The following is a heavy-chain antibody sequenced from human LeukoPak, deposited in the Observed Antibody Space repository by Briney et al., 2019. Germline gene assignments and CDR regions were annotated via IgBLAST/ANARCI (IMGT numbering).Heavy chain of an antibody. Sequence: ASVKVSCKASGYTFTSYYMHWVRQAPGQGLEWMGIINPSGGSTSYAQKFQGRVTMTRDMSTSTAYLEMSSLTSEDTAVYYCAREGEYYSESGNLVDASDVWGQGTMVTVSA. CDR2: INPSGGST. J-gene: IGHJ3*01. CDR3: AREGEYYSESGNLVDASDV. D-gene: IGHD3-10*01. CDR1: GYTFTSYY. V-gene: IGHV1-46*01.